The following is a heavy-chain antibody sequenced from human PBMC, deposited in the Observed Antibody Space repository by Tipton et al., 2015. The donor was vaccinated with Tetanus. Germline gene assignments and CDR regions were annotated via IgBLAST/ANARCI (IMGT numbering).Heavy chain of an antibody. V-gene: IGHV4-61*08. CDR3: ARANYNFPEKGPFDS. CDR2: ISYSGST. CDR1: GGSVRSGDYQ. Sequence: TLSLTCTVSGGSVRSGDYQWNWIRQPPGKGLEWLAYISYSGSTNSNYALKSRITISRDTSKNQISLKLTSVTAADTAVYYCARANYNFPEKGPFDSWGQGSLVIVSS. D-gene: IGHD3-3*01. J-gene: IGHJ4*02.